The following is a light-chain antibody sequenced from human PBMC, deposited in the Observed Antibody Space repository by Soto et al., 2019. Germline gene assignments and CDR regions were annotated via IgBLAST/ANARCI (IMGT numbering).Light chain of an antibody. CDR1: QSVSSY. CDR3: QQRSNWPST. J-gene: IGKJ4*01. Sequence: DIVLTQSPATLSLSPGNRATLSCRASQSVSSYLAWYQQEPGQAPRLLIYDASNRATGIPAKFSGSGSGTDFTLTITSLEPEDFGVYYCQQRSNWPSTFGGGTKVEI. CDR2: DAS. V-gene: IGKV3-11*01.